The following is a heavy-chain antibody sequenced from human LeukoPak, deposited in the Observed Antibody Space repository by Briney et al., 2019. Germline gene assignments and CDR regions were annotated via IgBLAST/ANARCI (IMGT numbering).Heavy chain of an antibody. CDR1: GFTFSSYW. D-gene: IGHD2-15*01. J-gene: IGHJ5*02. Sequence: GGSLRLSCAASGFTFSSYWMHWVRQAPGKGLVWVSRINSDGSSTSYADPVKGRFTISRDNAKNTLYLQMNSLRAEDTAVYYCARGVYCSGGSCYGGWFDPWGQGTLVTVSS. V-gene: IGHV3-74*01. CDR2: INSDGSST. CDR3: ARGVYCSGGSCYGGWFDP.